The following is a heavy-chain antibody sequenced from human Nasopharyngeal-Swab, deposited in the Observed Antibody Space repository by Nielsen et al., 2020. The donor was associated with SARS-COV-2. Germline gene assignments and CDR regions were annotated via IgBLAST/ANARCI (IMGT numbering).Heavy chain of an antibody. D-gene: IGHD3-3*01. Sequence: SETLSLTCAVYGGSFSGYYWSWIRQPPGKGLEWIGYIYYSGSTNYNPSLKSRVTISVDTSKNQFSLKLSSVTAADTAVYYCARILTIFGVVASYYFDYWGQGTLVTVSS. CDR3: ARILTIFGVVASYYFDY. J-gene: IGHJ4*02. CDR1: GGSFSGYY. CDR2: IYYSGST. V-gene: IGHV4-59*01.